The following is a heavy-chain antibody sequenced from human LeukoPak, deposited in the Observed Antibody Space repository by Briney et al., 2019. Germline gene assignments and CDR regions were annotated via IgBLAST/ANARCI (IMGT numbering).Heavy chain of an antibody. V-gene: IGHV3-21*01. Sequence: GGSLRLSCAASGFTFSSYSMNWVRQAPGKGLEWVSSISSSSSYIYYADSVKGRFTISRDNAKNSLYLQMNSLRAEDTAVYYCARDSSDYPYFDYWGQGTLVTVSS. CDR1: GFTFSSYS. D-gene: IGHD4-11*01. J-gene: IGHJ4*02. CDR2: ISSSSSYI. CDR3: ARDSSDYPYFDY.